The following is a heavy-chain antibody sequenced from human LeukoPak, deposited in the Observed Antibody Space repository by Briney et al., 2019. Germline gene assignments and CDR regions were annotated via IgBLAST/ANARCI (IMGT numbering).Heavy chain of an antibody. CDR2: IYHSGST. CDR3: ARLGYDFWNT. Sequence: SETLSLTCTVSGYSVSSGYYWGWIRQPPGKGLEWVGSIYHSGSTYYNPSLKSRVTISVDTSKNQFSLKLSSVTAADTAVYYCARLGYDFWNTWGQGTLVTVSS. V-gene: IGHV4-38-2*02. D-gene: IGHD3-3*01. J-gene: IGHJ5*02. CDR1: GYSVSSGYY.